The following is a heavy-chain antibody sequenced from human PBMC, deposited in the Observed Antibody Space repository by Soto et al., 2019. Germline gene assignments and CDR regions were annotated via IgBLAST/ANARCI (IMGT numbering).Heavy chain of an antibody. CDR3: ARESLVFCCCDFPRYLFSF. V-gene: IGHV3-30-3*01. CDR1: GCTFSSYA. CDR2: ISYDGSNK. J-gene: IGHJ4*02. D-gene: IGHD2-21*01. Sequence: GGSLRLSCAASGCTFSSYAMHWARQAPDKGLEWVAVISYDGSNKYYADSVKGRFTISRDNAKNTLYLQMNSLRDEDTAVYYCARESLVFCCCDFPRYLFSFRGQGSLVIVSS.